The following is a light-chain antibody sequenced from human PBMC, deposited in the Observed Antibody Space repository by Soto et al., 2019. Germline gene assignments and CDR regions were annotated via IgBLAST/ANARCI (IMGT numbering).Light chain of an antibody. CDR3: QQYNNWPWT. CDR2: KAS. J-gene: IGKJ1*01. CDR1: QTITTW. Sequence: DIRVTQSPPTLSASVGDRVTITCRASQTITTWMAWYQQKPGKAPKLLIYKASSLESGVPLRFSGSGSGTEFTLSISSLQSEDFAVYYCQQYNNWPWTFGQGTKVDIK. V-gene: IGKV1-5*03.